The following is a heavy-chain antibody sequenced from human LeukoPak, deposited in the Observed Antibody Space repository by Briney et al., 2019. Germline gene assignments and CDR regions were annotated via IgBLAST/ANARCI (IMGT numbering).Heavy chain of an antibody. CDR1: GGSISGYY. D-gene: IGHD6-13*01. Sequence: SETLSLTCTVSGGSISGYYWSWIRQPAGKGLEWIGHIYASGSTNYSPSPKSRVTMSVDTSKKHFSLNLRSVTAADTAVYFCSRGTSLRGGAAAALDYWGQGTLVTVSS. J-gene: IGHJ4*02. CDR3: SRGTSLRGGAAAALDY. V-gene: IGHV4-4*07. CDR2: IYASGST.